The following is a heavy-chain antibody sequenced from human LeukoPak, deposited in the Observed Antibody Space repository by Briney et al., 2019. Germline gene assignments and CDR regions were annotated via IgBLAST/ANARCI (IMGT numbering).Heavy chain of an antibody. J-gene: IGHJ4*02. V-gene: IGHV4-59*08. CDR2: IYHTGST. Sequence: SETLSLTCTISGGSVSDYYWSWIRQSPGKGLEWIGYIYHTGSTSYSPSLKSRVTISADTSKNQFSLKLSSVTAADTAVYYCARVPTVTFFDYWGQGTLVTVSS. CDR1: GGSVSDYY. D-gene: IGHD4-17*01. CDR3: ARVPTVTFFDY.